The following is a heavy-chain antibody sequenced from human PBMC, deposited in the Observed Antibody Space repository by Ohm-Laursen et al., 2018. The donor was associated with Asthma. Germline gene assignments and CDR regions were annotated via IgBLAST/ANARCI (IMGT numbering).Heavy chain of an antibody. D-gene: IGHD3-3*01. Sequence: SLRLSCAASGFTFSSYAMHWVRQAPGKGLEWVAVISYDGSNKYYADSVKGRFTISRDNSKNTPYLQMNSLRAEDTAVYYCARGFGVVNYYFDYWGQGTLVTVSS. J-gene: IGHJ4*02. V-gene: IGHV3-30-3*01. CDR3: ARGFGVVNYYFDY. CDR1: GFTFSSYA. CDR2: ISYDGSNK.